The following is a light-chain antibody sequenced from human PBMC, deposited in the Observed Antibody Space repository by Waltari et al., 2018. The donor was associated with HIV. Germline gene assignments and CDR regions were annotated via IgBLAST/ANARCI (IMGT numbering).Light chain of an antibody. Sequence: QSVLTQPPSASGTPGQRVTISCSGSSSNIGRNYVYWYQQLTRTAPKLLIHRNNQRPAGFPDRFSGSKSGTSVSLAISGLRSEDEADYYCAAWDDRLSGWVFGGGTKLTV. CDR1: SSNIGRNY. V-gene: IGLV1-47*01. CDR3: AAWDDRLSGWV. CDR2: RNN. J-gene: IGLJ3*02.